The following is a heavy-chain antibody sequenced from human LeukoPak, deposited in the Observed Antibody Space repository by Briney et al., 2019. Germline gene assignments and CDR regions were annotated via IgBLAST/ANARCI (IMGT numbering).Heavy chain of an antibody. CDR1: GYSISSDKY. D-gene: IGHD6-19*01. J-gene: IGHJ5*02. Sequence: SETLSLTCEVSGYSISSDKYWGWIRLSPGKGLEWIGTIYHTGSTFYNLSLKSRVSISVDTSKNQFSLRFTSVTAADTAVYYCARSHSGWQGHNNWFDPWGQGTLVTVSS. V-gene: IGHV4-38-2*01. CDR3: ARSHSGWQGHNNWFDP. CDR2: IYHTGST.